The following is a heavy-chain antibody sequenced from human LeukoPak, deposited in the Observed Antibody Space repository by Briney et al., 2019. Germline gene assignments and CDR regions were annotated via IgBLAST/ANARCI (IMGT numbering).Heavy chain of an antibody. Sequence: ASVKVSCTASGYTFTGYYMHWVRQAPGQGLEWMGWINPNSGGTNYAQKFQGRVTMTRDTSISTAYMELSRLRSDDTAVYYCARSLSPAYSSSWYFDYWGQGTLVTVSS. D-gene: IGHD6-13*01. CDR1: GYTFTGYY. V-gene: IGHV1-2*02. CDR2: INPNSGGT. CDR3: ARSLSPAYSSSWYFDY. J-gene: IGHJ4*02.